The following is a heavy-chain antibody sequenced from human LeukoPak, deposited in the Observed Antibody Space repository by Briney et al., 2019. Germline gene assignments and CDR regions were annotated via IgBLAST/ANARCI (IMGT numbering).Heavy chain of an antibody. D-gene: IGHD1-1*01. V-gene: IGHV4-34*01. CDR1: GGSFSGYY. Sequence: SETLSLTCAVYGGSFSGYYWSWIRQPPGKGLEWIGEINHSGSTNYNPSLKSRITISIDTSKNQFSLKLSSVTAADTAVYYCARGRTTGDNWGQGTLVTVSS. CDR2: INHSGST. J-gene: IGHJ4*02. CDR3: ARGRTTGDN.